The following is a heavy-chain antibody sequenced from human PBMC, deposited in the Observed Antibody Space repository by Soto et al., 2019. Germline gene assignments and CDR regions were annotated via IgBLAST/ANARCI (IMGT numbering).Heavy chain of an antibody. CDR3: ATRTHYSSSWYGDAFDI. V-gene: IGHV1-24*01. CDR2: FDPEDGET. D-gene: IGHD6-13*01. CDR1: GYTLTELS. Sequence: GASVKVSCKVSGYTLTELSMHWVRQAPGRGLEWMGGFDPEDGETIYAQKFQGRVTMTEDTSTDTAYMELSSLRSEDTAVYYCATRTHYSSSWYGDAFDIWGQGTMVTVSS. J-gene: IGHJ3*02.